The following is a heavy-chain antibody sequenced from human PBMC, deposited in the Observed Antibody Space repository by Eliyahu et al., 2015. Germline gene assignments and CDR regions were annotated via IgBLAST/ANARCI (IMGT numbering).Heavy chain of an antibody. D-gene: IGHD6-19*01. J-gene: IGHJ4*02. CDR3: SRDLGGTYHL. CDR1: GFTLNNQE. CDR2: FSASGGTS. V-gene: IGHV3-23*01. Sequence: EVQLLESGGDLVQPGGSLRXXCAASGFTLNNQEINWVRQAPGKGLEWVSGFSASGGTSYYADSVRGRFTISRDTSKNTLYLQMNSLRVEDTAVYSCSRDLGGTYHLWGQGTLVTVSS.